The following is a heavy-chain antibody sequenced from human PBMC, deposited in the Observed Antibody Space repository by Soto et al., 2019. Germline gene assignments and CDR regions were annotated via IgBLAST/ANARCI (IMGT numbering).Heavy chain of an antibody. Sequence: ASVKVSCKASGYTFTTHAMHWVRQAPGQSLEWMGWINGGTGQTKHSQRFQGRVTITRDTSASTAYMELSSLRSEDTAVYYCARGKGMEENYYYYGLDIWGQGTTVTVSS. V-gene: IGHV1-3*01. CDR2: INGGTGQT. CDR1: GYTFTTHA. CDR3: ARGKGMEENYYYYGLDI. J-gene: IGHJ6*02. D-gene: IGHD1-1*01.